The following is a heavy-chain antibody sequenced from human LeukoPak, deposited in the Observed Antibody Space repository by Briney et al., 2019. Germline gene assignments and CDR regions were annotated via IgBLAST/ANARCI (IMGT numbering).Heavy chain of an antibody. CDR1: GFTFSTYW. J-gene: IGHJ4*02. Sequence: PGGSLRLSCAASGFTFSTYWMSWVRQAPGKGLEWVANIKQDGSEKYYVDSVKGRFTISRDNAKNSLYLQMDSLRAEDTAVYYCARDRLELTEFDYWGQGTLVTVSS. CDR2: IKQDGSEK. V-gene: IGHV3-7*01. D-gene: IGHD1-7*01. CDR3: ARDRLELTEFDY.